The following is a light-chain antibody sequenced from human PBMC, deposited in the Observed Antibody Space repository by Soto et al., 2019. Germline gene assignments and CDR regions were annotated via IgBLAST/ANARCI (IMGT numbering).Light chain of an antibody. CDR2: GVS. CDR3: QQYGRSKRWT. J-gene: IGKJ1*01. V-gene: IGKV3-20*01. CDR1: QSVSSIY. Sequence: EILLTQSPGTLAFSPGEKAPPPFRASQSVSSIYFAWYQQKRGQAPRLLIYGVSSRATGIPDRFSGSGSETDFTLTITRLEPEDFAMYYCQQYGRSKRWTCGQGTKGDIK.